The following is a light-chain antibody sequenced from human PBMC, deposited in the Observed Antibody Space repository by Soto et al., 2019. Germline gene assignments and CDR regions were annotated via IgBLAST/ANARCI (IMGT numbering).Light chain of an antibody. J-gene: IGLJ1*01. CDR3: AAWDDNLSGNYV. V-gene: IGLV1-47*01. CDR1: DSNIGRNV. Sequence: QSVLTQPPSASGTPGQRVTISCSGSDSNIGRNVVYWYQQLPGTAPKLLVYRSDQRPSGVPDRFSGSKSDTSASLAISGLRPEDDADYYCAAWDDNLSGNYVFGTGAKVTVL. CDR2: RSD.